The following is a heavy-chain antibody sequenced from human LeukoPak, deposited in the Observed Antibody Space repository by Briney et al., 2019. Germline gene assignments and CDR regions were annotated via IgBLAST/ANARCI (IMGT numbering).Heavy chain of an antibody. D-gene: IGHD3-3*01. CDR1: GGSFSGYY. V-gene: IGHV4-34*01. J-gene: IGHJ6*03. CDR2: INHSGST. CDR3: ARGGPPLITIFGVVTNRAYYMDV. Sequence: SETLSLTCAVYGGSFSGYYWSWIRRPPGKGLEWIGEINHSGSTNYNPSLKSRVTISVDTSKNQFSLKLSSVTAADTAVYYCARGGPPLITIFGVVTNRAYYMDVWGKGTTVTISS.